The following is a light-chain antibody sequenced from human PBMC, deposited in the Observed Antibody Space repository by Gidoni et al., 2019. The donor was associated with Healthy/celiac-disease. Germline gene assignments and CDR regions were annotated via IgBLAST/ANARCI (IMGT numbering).Light chain of an antibody. CDR3: QQYGSSLCS. V-gene: IGKV3-20*01. Sequence: CRASQSVSSSYLAWYQQKPGQAPRLLIYGASSRATGIPDRFSGSGSGTDLTLTISRLEPEDFAVYYCQQYGSSLCSFXQXTKLEIK. CDR1: QSVSSSY. CDR2: GAS. J-gene: IGKJ2*04.